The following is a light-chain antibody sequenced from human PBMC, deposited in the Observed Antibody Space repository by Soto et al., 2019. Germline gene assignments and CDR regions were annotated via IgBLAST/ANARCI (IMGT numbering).Light chain of an antibody. J-gene: IGKJ4*01. V-gene: IGKV1-9*01. Sequence: DIQITQPPSLLSACVGDRVTITCRAGQGINSHLAWYLPGPGKAPKLXIYAASSLHSGVPSRFWGSAAGAECTRSISSLKSEDFQTWLCRQVSGYPLNFRGGTKV. CDR1: QGINSH. CDR3: RQVSGYPLN. CDR2: AAS.